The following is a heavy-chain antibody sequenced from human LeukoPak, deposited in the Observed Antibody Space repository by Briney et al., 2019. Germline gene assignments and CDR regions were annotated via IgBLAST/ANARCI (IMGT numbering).Heavy chain of an antibody. CDR2: ISGSAGST. D-gene: IGHD2-2*01. V-gene: IGHV3-23*01. Sequence: GGSLRLSCAASGFTFSSYAMSWVRQAPGKGLEWLSAISGSAGSTFNADSVKGRFTISRDNFKNTLYLQMNSLRAEDTAIYYCARGYCSSTTCYARFEYWGQGTLVTVSP. CDR1: GFTFSSYA. J-gene: IGHJ4*02. CDR3: ARGYCSSTTCYARFEY.